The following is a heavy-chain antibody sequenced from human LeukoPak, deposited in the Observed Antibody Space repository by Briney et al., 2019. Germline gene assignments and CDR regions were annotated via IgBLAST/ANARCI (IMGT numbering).Heavy chain of an antibody. Sequence: GRSLRLSCAASAFTFSSYGMHRVRQAPGRGLEWVAIIWHDGSNKYYADSVKGRFTISRDNSKNTLDLQMNSLRAEDTAVYYCARDRSSGAFDYWGQRTLVTVSS. CDR1: AFTFSSYG. CDR3: ARDRSSGAFDY. CDR2: IWHDGSNK. V-gene: IGHV3-33*01. D-gene: IGHD2-15*01. J-gene: IGHJ4*02.